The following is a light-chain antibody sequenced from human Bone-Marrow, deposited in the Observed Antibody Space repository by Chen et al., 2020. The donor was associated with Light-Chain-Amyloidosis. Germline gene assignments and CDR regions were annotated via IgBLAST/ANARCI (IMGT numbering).Light chain of an antibody. Sequence: NFMLTQPHSVSESPGKTGIISCTRSSGSIATNYVQWYQQRPGSSPTTVIYEDDQRPSGVPARFSGSIDRSSNSASLTISGLKTEDEADYYCQSYQGSSQGVFGGGTKLTVL. J-gene: IGLJ3*02. CDR2: EDD. CDR1: SGSIATNY. CDR3: QSYQGSSQGV. V-gene: IGLV6-57*01.